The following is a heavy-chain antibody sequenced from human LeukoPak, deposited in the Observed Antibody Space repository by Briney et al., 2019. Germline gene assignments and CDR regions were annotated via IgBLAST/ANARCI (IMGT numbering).Heavy chain of an antibody. Sequence: PGGSLRLSCAASGFTFSSYSMNWVRQAPGKGLEWVSSISSSSSYIYYADSVKGRFTISRDNAKNSLYLQMNSLRAEDTAVYYCARDRPTMLRGAPDYWGQGTLVTVSS. V-gene: IGHV3-21*01. CDR2: ISSSSSYI. D-gene: IGHD3-10*01. CDR3: ARDRPTMLRGAPDY. J-gene: IGHJ4*02. CDR1: GFTFSSYS.